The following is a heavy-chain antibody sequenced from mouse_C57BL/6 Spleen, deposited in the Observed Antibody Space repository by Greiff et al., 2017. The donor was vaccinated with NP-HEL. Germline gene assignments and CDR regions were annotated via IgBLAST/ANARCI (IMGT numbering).Heavy chain of an antibody. CDR3: ARVITTVARYFDV. D-gene: IGHD1-1*01. V-gene: IGHV1-82*01. CDR2: IYPGDGDT. CDR1: GYAFSSSW. Sequence: VQLQQSGPELVKPGASVKISCKASGYAFSSSWMNWVKQRPGKGLEWIGRIYPGDGDTNYNGKFKGKATLTADKSSSTAYMQLSSLTSEDSAVYFCARVITTVARYFDVWGTGTTVTVSS. J-gene: IGHJ1*03.